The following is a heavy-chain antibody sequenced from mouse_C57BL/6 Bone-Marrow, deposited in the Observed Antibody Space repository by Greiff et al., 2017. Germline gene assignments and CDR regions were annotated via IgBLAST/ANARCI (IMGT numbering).Heavy chain of an antibody. CDR3: ARPYYNNYWYFDV. CDR1: GYTFTSYW. D-gene: IGHD2-5*01. Sequence: QVQLQQPGAELVKPGASVKMSCKASGYTFTSYWITWVKQRPGQGLEWIGDIYPGSGSTNYNEKFKSKVTLTVDTASSKAYLQLSSLTSEDSAVYYYARPYYNNYWYFDVWGTGTTVTVSA. J-gene: IGHJ1*03. V-gene: IGHV1-55*01. CDR2: IYPGSGST.